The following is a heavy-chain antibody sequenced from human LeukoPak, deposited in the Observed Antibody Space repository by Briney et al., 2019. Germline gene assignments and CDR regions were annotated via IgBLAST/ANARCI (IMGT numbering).Heavy chain of an antibody. J-gene: IGHJ4*02. CDR1: GGSISSYY. Sequence: PSETLSLTCTVSGGSISSYYWNWIRQPPGKGLEWIGYIYYSGSTNYNPSLKSRVTISVDTSKNQFSLKLSSVTAADTAVYYCARGKSRSAAGFDYWGQGTLVTVSS. CDR3: ARGKSRSAAGFDY. CDR2: IYYSGST. D-gene: IGHD6-13*01. V-gene: IGHV4-59*01.